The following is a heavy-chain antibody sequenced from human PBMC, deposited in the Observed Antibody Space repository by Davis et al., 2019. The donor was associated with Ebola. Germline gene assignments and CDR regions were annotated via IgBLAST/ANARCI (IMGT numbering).Heavy chain of an antibody. CDR3: ARSYYGDNGDYFDY. CDR1: GYTFTSYA. Sequence: ASVKVSCKASGYTFTSYAMHWVRQAPGQRLEWMGWINAGNGNTKYSQKFQGRVTMTRDTSTSTVYMELSSLRSEDTAVYYCARSYYGDNGDYFDYWGQGTLVTVSS. D-gene: IGHD4-17*01. J-gene: IGHJ4*02. V-gene: IGHV1-3*01. CDR2: INAGNGNT.